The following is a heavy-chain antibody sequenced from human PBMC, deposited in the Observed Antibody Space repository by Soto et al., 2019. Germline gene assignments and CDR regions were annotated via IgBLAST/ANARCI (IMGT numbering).Heavy chain of an antibody. CDR2: ISSSSSTI. CDR3: ARDFTTWVRGAGGYGMDV. CDR1: GFTFSSYS. V-gene: IGHV3-48*01. Sequence: EVQLVESGGGLVQPGGSLRLSCAASGFTFSSYSMNWVRQAPGKGLEWVSYISSSSSTIYYADSVKGRFTISRDNAKNSLYLQMNSLRAEDTAVYYCARDFTTWVRGAGGYGMDVWGQGTTVTVSS. D-gene: IGHD3-10*01. J-gene: IGHJ6*02.